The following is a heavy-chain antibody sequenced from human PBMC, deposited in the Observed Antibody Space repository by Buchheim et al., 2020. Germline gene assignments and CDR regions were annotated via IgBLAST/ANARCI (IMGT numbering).Heavy chain of an antibody. V-gene: IGHV3-74*01. CDR2: INSDGSPT. CDR1: GFTFSSYW. CDR3: ARGYYGGNSFDY. D-gene: IGHD4-23*01. J-gene: IGHJ4*02. Sequence: EVQLVESGGGLIQPGGSLRLSCAASGFTFSSYWMHWVRQAPGKGLVWVSRINSDGSPTIYADSVKGRFPISRDNAKTTLYWQMNSLRAEDTAVYYCARGYYGGNSFDYWGQGTL.